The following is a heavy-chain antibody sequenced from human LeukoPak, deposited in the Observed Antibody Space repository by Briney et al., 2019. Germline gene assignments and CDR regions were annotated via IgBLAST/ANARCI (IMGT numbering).Heavy chain of an antibody. Sequence: GGSPRLSCAASGFTFSSYTMNWVRQPPGKGLEWVSNIGTSSTTIYYADSVKGRFTISRDNAKNSLYLQMNSLRADDTAVYYCARFAAGGSYYYYMDVWGKGTTVTVSS. CDR3: ARFAAGGSYYYYMDV. CDR1: GFTFSSYT. D-gene: IGHD6-25*01. CDR2: IGTSSTTI. J-gene: IGHJ6*03. V-gene: IGHV3-48*01.